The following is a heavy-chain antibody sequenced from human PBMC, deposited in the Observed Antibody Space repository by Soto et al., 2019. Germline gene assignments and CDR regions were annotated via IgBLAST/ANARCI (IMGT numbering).Heavy chain of an antibody. CDR2: IYYSGST. D-gene: IGHD3-22*01. V-gene: IGHV4-39*01. CDR3: ASPKIAFYNWFDP. CDR1: GGSISSSSYY. J-gene: IGHJ5*02. Sequence: QLQLQESGPGLVRPSETLSLTCTVSGGSISSSSYYWGWIRQPPGKGLEWIGSIYYSGSTYYNPSLKRPVPTSVATSKIRFSLKLASVTAADTAVYYCASPKIAFYNWFDPWGQGTLVTVSA.